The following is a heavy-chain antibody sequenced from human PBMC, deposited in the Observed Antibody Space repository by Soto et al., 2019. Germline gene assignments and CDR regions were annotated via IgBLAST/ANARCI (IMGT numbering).Heavy chain of an antibody. CDR3: TRGPRPISTGTGAY. Sequence: GGSLRLSCAASGFIFKMYWMHWVRLSPGKGLVWISRIYNDGTYSDYADSVRGRFTISRDNVNGTLYLQMNNLRAEDSGLYYCTRGPRPISTGTGAYWGQGTQVTVSS. D-gene: IGHD3-10*01. V-gene: IGHV3-74*01. CDR2: IYNDGTYS. J-gene: IGHJ4*02. CDR1: GFIFKMYW.